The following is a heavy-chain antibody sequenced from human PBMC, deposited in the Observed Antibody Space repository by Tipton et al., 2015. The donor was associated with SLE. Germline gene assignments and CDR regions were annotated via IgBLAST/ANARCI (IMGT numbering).Heavy chain of an antibody. CDR3: AEERIPQLARRGYYYCGMDV. J-gene: IGHJ6*02. CDR2: ISYDGSNK. Sequence: SLRLSCAASGFTFTTYAMHWVRQAPGKGLEWVAVISYDGSNKYYADSVKGRFTISRDNSKNTLYLHMNSLKPEDTAVYHCAEERIPQLARRGYYYCGMDVWGQGTTVTVSS. D-gene: IGHD6-6*01. CDR1: GFTFTTYA. V-gene: IGHV3-30*04.